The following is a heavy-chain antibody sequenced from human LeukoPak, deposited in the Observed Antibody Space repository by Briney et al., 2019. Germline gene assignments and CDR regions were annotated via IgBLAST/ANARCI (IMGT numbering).Heavy chain of an antibody. D-gene: IGHD3-22*01. CDR1: GCTFNSYG. CDR3: TKAKGQSWLFSHY. CDR2: IQYDGSNK. J-gene: IGHJ4*02. V-gene: IGHV3-30*02. Sequence: QTGGSLRLSCAASGCTFNSYGMNWVRQAPGKGLKWVAFIQYDGSNKYYADSVKGRFTVSRDNSKSTVYLQMNDLRGEDTAIYYCTKAKGQSWLFSHYWGRGTLVTVSS.